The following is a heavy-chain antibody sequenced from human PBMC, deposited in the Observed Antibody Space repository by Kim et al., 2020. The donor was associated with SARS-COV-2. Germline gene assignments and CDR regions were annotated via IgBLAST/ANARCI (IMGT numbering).Heavy chain of an antibody. J-gene: IGHJ6*02. V-gene: IGHV3-30*18. Sequence: GGSLRLSCAASGFTFSSYGMHWVRQAPGKGLEWVAVISYDGSNKYYADSVKGRFTISRDNSKNTLYLQMNSLRAEDTAVYYCAKDLGLAARPGYYYYGMDVWGQGTTVTVSS. CDR2: ISYDGSNK. D-gene: IGHD6-6*01. CDR1: GFTFSSYG. CDR3: AKDLGLAARPGYYYYGMDV.